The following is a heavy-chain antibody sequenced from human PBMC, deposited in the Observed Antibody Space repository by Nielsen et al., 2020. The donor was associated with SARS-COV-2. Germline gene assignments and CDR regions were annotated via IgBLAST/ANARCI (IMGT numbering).Heavy chain of an antibody. CDR2: ISSSGSTI. V-gene: IGHV3-48*03. J-gene: IGHJ6*02. CDR3: ARVSQQLNYYYYGMDV. Sequence: GESLKISCAASGFTFSSYEMNWVRQAPGKGLEWVSYISSSGSTIYYADSVKGRFTISRDNAKNSLYLQMNSLRAEDTAVYYCARVSQQLNYYYYGMDVWGQGTTVTVSS. D-gene: IGHD6-13*01. CDR1: GFTFSSYE.